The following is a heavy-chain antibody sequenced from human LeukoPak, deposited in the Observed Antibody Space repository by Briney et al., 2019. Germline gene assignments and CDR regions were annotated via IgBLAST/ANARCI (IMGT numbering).Heavy chain of an antibody. V-gene: IGHV4-39*07. CDR1: GGSISSSSYY. Sequence: SETLSLTCTVSGGSISSSSYYWGWIRQPPGKGLEWIGSIYYSGSTYYNPSLKSRVTISVDTSKNQFSLKLSSVTAADTAVYYCARDFLSPPGPYCSGGSCFIPAGAWGQGTLVTVSS. CDR2: IYYSGST. D-gene: IGHD2-15*01. J-gene: IGHJ5*02. CDR3: ARDFLSPPGPYCSGGSCFIPAGA.